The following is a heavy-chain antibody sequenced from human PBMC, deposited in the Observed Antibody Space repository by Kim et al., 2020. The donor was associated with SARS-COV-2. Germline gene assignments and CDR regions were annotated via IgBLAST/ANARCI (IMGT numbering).Heavy chain of an antibody. CDR3: ALCFDRVRGASYYYGFDV. D-gene: IGHD3-10*01. V-gene: IGHV3-7*03. J-gene: IGHJ6*02. Sequence: GGSLRLSCAASGFTFSRFYMSWVRQAPWKGLEWVAGIDQDGHEKYYLDSVKGRFTISRDNAWNSLYLQMDDLRVEDMAIYYCALCFDRVRGASYYYGFDVWGLGTTVTVSS. CDR1: GFTFSRFY. CDR2: IDQDGHEK.